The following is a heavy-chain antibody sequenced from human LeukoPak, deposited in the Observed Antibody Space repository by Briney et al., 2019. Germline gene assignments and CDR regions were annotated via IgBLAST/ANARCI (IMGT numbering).Heavy chain of an antibody. J-gene: IGHJ4*02. CDR3: ARGSGYGTSGDYYAFDY. CDR2: IHSSGST. Sequence: PSQTLSLTCTVSGGSISSGSYYWSWIRQPAGKGLEWVGRIHSSGSTNYNPSLKSRVTISVDTSKNQFSLKLSSVTAADTAVYYCARGSGYGTSGDYYAFDYWGQGTLVTVSS. V-gene: IGHV4-61*02. CDR1: GGSISSGSYY. D-gene: IGHD3-22*01.